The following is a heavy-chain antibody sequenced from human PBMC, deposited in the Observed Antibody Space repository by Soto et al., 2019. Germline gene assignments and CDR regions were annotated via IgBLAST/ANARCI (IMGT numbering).Heavy chain of an antibody. J-gene: IGHJ4*02. CDR3: ATMAYDRSGSADY. D-gene: IGHD3-22*01. CDR1: GGSISSYY. Sequence: SETLSLTCTVSGGSISSYYWSWIRQPPGKGLEWIGYSYYSGSTNYNPSLKSRVTISVDTAKNQFSLKLSSVTAADTAVYYCATMAYDRSGSADYWGQGTLVTVSS. V-gene: IGHV4-59*01. CDR2: SYYSGST.